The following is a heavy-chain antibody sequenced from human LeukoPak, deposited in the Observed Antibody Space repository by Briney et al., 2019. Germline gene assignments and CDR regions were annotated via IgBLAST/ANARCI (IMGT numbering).Heavy chain of an antibody. V-gene: IGHV4-59*01. Sequence: SETLSLTCTVSGGSISSYYWSWIRQPPGKGLEWIGYIYYSGSTNYNPSLKSRVTISVDTSKNQFSLKLSSVTAADTAVYYCAGAIEFGELDPYFDYWGQGTLVTVSS. CDR2: IYYSGST. D-gene: IGHD3-10*01. CDR3: AGAIEFGELDPYFDY. CDR1: GGSISSYY. J-gene: IGHJ4*02.